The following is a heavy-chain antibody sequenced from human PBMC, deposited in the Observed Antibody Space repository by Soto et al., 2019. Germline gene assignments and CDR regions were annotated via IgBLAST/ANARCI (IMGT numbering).Heavy chain of an antibody. D-gene: IGHD3-10*01. CDR3: ATLPLYGSGFDC. CDR1: GFTFDDYA. J-gene: IGHJ4*02. Sequence: EAQLVESGGGLVQPGRSLRLSCVASGFTFDDYAIHWVRQAPGKGLEWVSGISWNGAATGYADSVKGRFTISRDNAKNSLYLQMSSLRTEDTAIYSCATLPLYGSGFDCWGQGTLVTVSS. CDR2: ISWNGAAT. V-gene: IGHV3-9*01.